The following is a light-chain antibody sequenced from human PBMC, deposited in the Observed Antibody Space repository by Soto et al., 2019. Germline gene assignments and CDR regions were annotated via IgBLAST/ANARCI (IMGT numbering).Light chain of an antibody. CDR1: MRDVGAYNL. J-gene: IGLJ1*01. Sequence: SALTQPASVSGSAGQSITISCSGTMRDVGAYNLVSWYQQHPGTAPKLIIYEVRNRPSGISSRFSGSRSGNTASLTISGLQSEDEGDYYCSSHAGSNNYVFGTGTKATVL. CDR2: EVR. V-gene: IGLV2-14*01. CDR3: SSHAGSNNYV.